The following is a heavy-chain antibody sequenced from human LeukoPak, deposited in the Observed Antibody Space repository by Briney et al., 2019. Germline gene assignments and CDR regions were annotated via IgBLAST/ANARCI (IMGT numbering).Heavy chain of an antibody. CDR1: GFTFSSYG. CDR2: ISYDGSNK. CDR3: AKGQISEYAYQLNFDY. V-gene: IGHV3-30*18. D-gene: IGHD2-2*01. Sequence: QPGGSLRLSCAASGFTFSSYGMHWVRQAPGKGLEWVAVISYDGSNKYYADSVKGRFTISRDNSKNTLYLQMNSLRAEDTAVYYCAKGQISEYAYQLNFDYWGQGTLVTVPS. J-gene: IGHJ4*02.